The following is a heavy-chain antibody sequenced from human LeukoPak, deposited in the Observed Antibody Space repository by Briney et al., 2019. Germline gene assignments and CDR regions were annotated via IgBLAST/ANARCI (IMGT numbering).Heavy chain of an antibody. D-gene: IGHD6-19*01. Sequence: ASVKVSCKASGGTFSSYAISWVRQAPGQGLEWMGGIIPIFGTANYAQKFQGRVTMTRDTSTSTVYMELSSLRSEDTAVYYCASMYSSGWPFDYWGQGTLVTVSS. CDR2: IIPIFGTA. CDR3: ASMYSSGWPFDY. CDR1: GGTFSSYA. J-gene: IGHJ4*02. V-gene: IGHV1-69*05.